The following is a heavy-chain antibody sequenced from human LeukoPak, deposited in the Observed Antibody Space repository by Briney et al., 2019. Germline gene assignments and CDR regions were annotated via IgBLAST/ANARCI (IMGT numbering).Heavy chain of an antibody. Sequence: SVKVSCKASGGTFSSYAISWVRQAPGQGREWMGGIIPIFGTANYAQKFQGRVTITADESTSTAYMELSSLRSEDTAVSYCARGQSRGREMSWFDPWGQGTLVTVSS. CDR3: ARGQSRGREMSWFDP. V-gene: IGHV1-69*01. D-gene: IGHD5-24*01. CDR1: GGTFSSYA. CDR2: IIPIFGTA. J-gene: IGHJ5*02.